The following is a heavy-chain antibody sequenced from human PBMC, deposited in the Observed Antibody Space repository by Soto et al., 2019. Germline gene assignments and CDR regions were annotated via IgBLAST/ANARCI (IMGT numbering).Heavy chain of an antibody. V-gene: IGHV4-39*01. CDR2: IYYSGST. Sequence: SETLSLTCTVSGGSISSSSYYWGWIRQPPGKGLEWIGSIYYSGSTYYNPSLKSRVTISVDTSKNQFSLKLSSVTAADTAVYYGARILYGDYEDNWFDPWGQGTRVTVSS. J-gene: IGHJ5*02. D-gene: IGHD4-17*01. CDR1: GGSISSSSYY. CDR3: ARILYGDYEDNWFDP.